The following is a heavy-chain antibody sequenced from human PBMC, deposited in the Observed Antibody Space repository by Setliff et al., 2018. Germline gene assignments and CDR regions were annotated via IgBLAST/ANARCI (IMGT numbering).Heavy chain of an antibody. CDR2: IDTSGRT. V-gene: IGHV4-61*02. D-gene: IGHD3-9*01. CDR1: GASIGRGGFH. CDR3: ARDPHLTGGLDR. Sequence: PSETLSLTCTVSGASIGRGGFHWSWVRQPAGKGLEWIGRIDTSGRTQYHLALKSRVTISIDMSKNQSSLKVTSVTAADTAIHSCARDPHLTGGLDRWGQGTLVTVSS. J-gene: IGHJ5*02.